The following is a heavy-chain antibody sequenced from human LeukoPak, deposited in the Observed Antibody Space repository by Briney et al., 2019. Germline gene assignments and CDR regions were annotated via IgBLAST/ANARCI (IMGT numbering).Heavy chain of an antibody. CDR1: GFSFRDYA. CDR2: IGGDGVRT. J-gene: IGHJ5*02. CDR3: ARGTEYGWLGP. D-gene: IGHD2/OR15-2a*01. Sequence: PGGSLRLSCAASGFSFRDYAMSWVRQAPGKGLEWVSLIGGDGVRTYYADSVKGRFTISRDNSKNTLYLQMNSLRAEDTAVYYCARGTEYGWLGPWGQGTLVTVSS. V-gene: IGHV3-23*01.